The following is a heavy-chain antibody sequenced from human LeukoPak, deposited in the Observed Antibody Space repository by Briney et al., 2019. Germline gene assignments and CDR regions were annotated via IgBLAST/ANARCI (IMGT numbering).Heavy chain of an antibody. CDR3: ARVAEAAAFDS. Sequence: GGSLRLSCAASGFTLSTYSMNWVRQVPGKGLEWVSYISSTSSTIYYADSVKGRFTISRDNAKNSLYLQMNSLRAEDTAVYYCARVAEAAAFDSWGQGTLVTVSS. CDR1: GFTLSTYS. D-gene: IGHD6-13*01. CDR2: ISSTSSTI. V-gene: IGHV3-48*01. J-gene: IGHJ4*02.